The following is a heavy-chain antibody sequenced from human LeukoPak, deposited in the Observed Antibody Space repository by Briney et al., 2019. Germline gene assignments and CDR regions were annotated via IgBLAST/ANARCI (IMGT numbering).Heavy chain of an antibody. CDR1: GGSISSSSYY. V-gene: IGHV4-39*07. J-gene: IGHJ6*03. CDR2: IYYSGST. Sequence: SETLSLTCTVSGGSISSSSYYWGWIRQPPGKGLGWIGSIYYSGSTYYNPSLKSRVTISVDTSKNQFSLKLSSVTAADTAVYYCARIWNYYYMDVWGKGTTVTASS. D-gene: IGHD3-3*01. CDR3: ARIWNYYYMDV.